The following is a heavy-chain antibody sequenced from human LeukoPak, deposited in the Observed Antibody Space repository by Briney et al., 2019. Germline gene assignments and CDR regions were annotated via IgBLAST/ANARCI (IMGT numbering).Heavy chain of an antibody. V-gene: IGHV4-39*07. CDR3: AREVDGTGTNALDY. Sequence: SETLSLTCTVSGGSISSSSYYWGWIRQPPGKGLEWIGSIYYSGSTYYNPSLKSRVTLSVDTSKNQFSLKLSSVTAADTAVYYCAREVDGTGTNALDYWGQGTLVTVSS. CDR1: GGSISSSSYY. J-gene: IGHJ4*02. CDR2: IYYSGST. D-gene: IGHD3/OR15-3a*01.